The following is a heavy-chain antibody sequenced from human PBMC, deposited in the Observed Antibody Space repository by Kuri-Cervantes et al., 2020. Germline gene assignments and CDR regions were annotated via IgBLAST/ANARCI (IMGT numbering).Heavy chain of an antibody. CDR2: ISGSGTTT. CDR3: ARDPKGSRRNYKSDAFDI. Sequence: GGSLRLSCAVSGFTFNAYGMSWARQVPGRGLEWVSAISGSGTTTSYADSVKGRFTISRDNSQNTLYLQMNSLRAEDTAVYYCARDPKGSRRNYKSDAFDIWGQGTRVTVSS. CDR1: GFTFNAYG. J-gene: IGHJ3*02. V-gene: IGHV3-23*01. D-gene: IGHD5-24*01.